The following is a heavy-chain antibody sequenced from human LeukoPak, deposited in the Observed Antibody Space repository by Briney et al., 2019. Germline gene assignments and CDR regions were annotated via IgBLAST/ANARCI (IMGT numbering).Heavy chain of an antibody. CDR2: IYSGGST. J-gene: IGHJ4*02. V-gene: IGHV3-53*05. CDR3: ARITGIAVAGTFDY. D-gene: IGHD6-19*01. CDR1: GFTVSSNY. Sequence: GGSLRLSCVASGFTVSSNYMSWVRQAPGKGLEWVSIIYSGGSTYYADSLKGRFTISRDNSKNTLYLQMNSLRAEDTAVYYCARITGIAVAGTFDYWGQGTLVTVSS.